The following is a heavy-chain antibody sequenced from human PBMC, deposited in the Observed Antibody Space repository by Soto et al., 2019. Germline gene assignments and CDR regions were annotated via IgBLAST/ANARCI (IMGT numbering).Heavy chain of an antibody. J-gene: IGHJ4*02. V-gene: IGHV3-23*01. CDR3: AKGQYSNAHGYYFGY. D-gene: IGHD5-12*01. Sequence: GGSLRLSCAASGFTFTAYAMSWVRQAPGKGLQWVSSISGSGGNTYYVDSVKGRFTISRDNSNNTLYLHMNSLSAEDTARYYCAKGQYSNAHGYYFGYWGQGTLVTVSS. CDR2: ISGSGGNT. CDR1: GFTFTAYA.